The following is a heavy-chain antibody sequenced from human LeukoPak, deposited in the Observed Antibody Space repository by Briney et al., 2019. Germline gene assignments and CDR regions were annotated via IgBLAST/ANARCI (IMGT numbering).Heavy chain of an antibody. J-gene: IGHJ4*02. Sequence: SETLSLTCTVSGGSISSYYWSWIRQPPGKGLEWIGYIYYSGSTNYNPSLKSRVTISVDTSKNQFSLKLSSVTAADTAVYYCATVGGDAVAGTGVFDYWGQGTLVTVSS. D-gene: IGHD6-19*01. CDR2: IYYSGST. V-gene: IGHV4-59*01. CDR1: GGSISSYY. CDR3: ATVGGDAVAGTGVFDY.